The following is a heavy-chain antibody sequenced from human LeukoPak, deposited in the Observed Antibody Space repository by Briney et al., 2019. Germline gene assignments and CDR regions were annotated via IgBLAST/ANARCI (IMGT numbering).Heavy chain of an antibody. V-gene: IGHV3-30-3*01. CDR2: ISYDGSNK. J-gene: IGHJ4*02. CDR3: ARDRDSSGWYEGFDY. CDR1: GFTFSSSA. D-gene: IGHD6-19*01. Sequence: PGRSLSLSCAASGFTFSSSAMHWVRQAPDKGLEWVAVISYDGSNKYYADSVKGRFTISRDNSKNTLYLQMNSLRADDTAVYYCARDRDSSGWYEGFDYWGQGTLVTVSS.